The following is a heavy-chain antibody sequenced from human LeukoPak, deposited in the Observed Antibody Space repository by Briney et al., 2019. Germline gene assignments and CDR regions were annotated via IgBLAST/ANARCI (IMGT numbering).Heavy chain of an antibody. CDR1: GVPISSGGYY. CDR3: ARGLYGVIIEYYYYYYGMDV. V-gene: IGHV4-39*07. D-gene: IGHD3-3*01. Sequence: SETLSLTCTVSGVPISSGGYYWSWIRQPPGKGLEWIGEINHSGSTNYNPSLKSRVTISVDTSKNQFSLKLSSVTAADTAVYYCARGLYGVIIEYYYYYYGMDVWGQGTTVTVSS. CDR2: INHSGST. J-gene: IGHJ6*02.